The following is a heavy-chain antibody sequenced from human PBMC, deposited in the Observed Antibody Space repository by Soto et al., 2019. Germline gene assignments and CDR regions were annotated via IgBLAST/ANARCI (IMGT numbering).Heavy chain of an antibody. CDR2: IYYSGST. Sequence: PSETLSLTCTVSGGSISSYYWSWIRQPPGKGLEWIGYIYYSGSTNYNPSLKSRVTISVDTSKNQFSLKLSSVTAADTAVYYCARLQRRPHFYYYYYGMDVWGQGTKVTVSS. D-gene: IGHD6-25*01. CDR1: GGSISSYY. CDR3: ARLQRRPHFYYYYYGMDV. J-gene: IGHJ6*02. V-gene: IGHV4-59*12.